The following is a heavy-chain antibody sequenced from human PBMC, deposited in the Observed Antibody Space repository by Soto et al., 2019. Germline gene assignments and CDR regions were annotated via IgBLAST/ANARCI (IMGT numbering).Heavy chain of an antibody. J-gene: IGHJ4*02. Sequence: PWETLSLTCAVYGGSFSGYYWSWIRQPPGKGLEWIGEINHSGSTNYNPSLKSRVTISVDTSKNQFSLKLSSVTAADTAVYYCARSLGYWGQGTLVTVSS. V-gene: IGHV4-34*01. CDR3: ARSLGY. CDR1: GGSFSGYY. CDR2: INHSGST.